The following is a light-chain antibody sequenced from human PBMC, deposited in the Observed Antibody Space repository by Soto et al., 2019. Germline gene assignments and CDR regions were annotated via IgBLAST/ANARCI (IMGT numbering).Light chain of an antibody. CDR3: QQYHDAPYT. CDR1: QSVLYRSNNKDS. Sequence: DIVMTQSPDSLAVSLGERATVNCKASQSVLYRSNNKDSLAWYQQKPGQPPKLLIYWATTREFGVPDRFSGSGAWTEFTLPISRLQPGGVAVYYCQQYHDAPYTFGQGTKLEIK. V-gene: IGKV4-1*01. CDR2: WAT. J-gene: IGKJ2*01.